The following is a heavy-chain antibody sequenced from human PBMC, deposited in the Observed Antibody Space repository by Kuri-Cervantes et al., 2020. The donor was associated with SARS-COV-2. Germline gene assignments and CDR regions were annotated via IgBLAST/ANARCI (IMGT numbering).Heavy chain of an antibody. J-gene: IGHJ6*03. V-gene: IGHV3-7*01. D-gene: IGHD2-2*01. CDR3: ARGGGYCSSTSCYSWAVYYYYYYMDV. CDR1: GFTFSSYW. CDR2: IKQDGSEK. Sequence: GESLKISCAASGFTFSSYWMSWVRQAPGKGLEWVANIKQDGSEKYYVDSVKGRFTISRDNAKNSLYLQMNSLRAEDTAVYYCARGGGYCSSTSCYSWAVYYYYYYMDVWGKGTTVTVSS.